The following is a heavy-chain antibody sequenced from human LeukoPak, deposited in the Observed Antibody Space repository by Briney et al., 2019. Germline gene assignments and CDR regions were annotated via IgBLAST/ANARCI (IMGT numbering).Heavy chain of an antibody. D-gene: IGHD5-18*01. V-gene: IGHV4-61*02. Sequence: SETLSLTCTVSGGSISSGSYYWSWIRQPAGKGLEWIGRIYTSGSTNYNPSLKSRVTISVDTSKNQFSLKLSSVTAADTAVYYCARDKFSGYSYGLDYYYYYMDVWGKGTTVTISS. J-gene: IGHJ6*03. CDR2: IYTSGST. CDR1: GGSISSGSYY. CDR3: ARDKFSGYSYGLDYYYYYMDV.